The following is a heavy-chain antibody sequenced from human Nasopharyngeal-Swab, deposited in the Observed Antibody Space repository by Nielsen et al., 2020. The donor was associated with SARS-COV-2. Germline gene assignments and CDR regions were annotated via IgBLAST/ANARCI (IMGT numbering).Heavy chain of an antibody. J-gene: IGHJ4*02. D-gene: IGHD1-14*01. CDR2: MSSDGSYR. CDR3: ATEAGGFDY. CDR1: GFTFSSYI. V-gene: IGHV3-30*03. Sequence: GESLKISCAASGFTFSSYIMNWVRQAPGKGPDWVAVMSSDGSYRHYADSVKGRFTISRGNSKNTLYLQMNSLRDEDTAVYYCATEAGGFDYWGQGTLVTVSS.